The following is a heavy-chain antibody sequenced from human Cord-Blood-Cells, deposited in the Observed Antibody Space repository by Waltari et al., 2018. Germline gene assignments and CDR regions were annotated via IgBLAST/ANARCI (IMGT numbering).Heavy chain of an antibody. V-gene: IGHV3-23*01. CDR1: GFTFSSYA. D-gene: IGHD6-6*01. CDR2: ISGSGGST. CDR3: AKTARGEYSSSEYYYYYYYMDV. Sequence: EVQLLESGGGLVQPGGSLRLSCAASGFTFSSYAMSWVRPAPGKGLAWGSAISGSGGSTYYADSVKGRFTISRDNSKNTLYLQMNSLRAEDTAVYYCAKTARGEYSSSEYYYYYYYMDVWGKGTTVTVSS. J-gene: IGHJ6*03.